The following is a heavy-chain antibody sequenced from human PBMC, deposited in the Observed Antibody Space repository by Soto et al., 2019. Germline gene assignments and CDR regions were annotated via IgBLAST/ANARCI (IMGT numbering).Heavy chain of an antibody. CDR2: IYPGDSDT. D-gene: IGHD5-18*01. Sequence: PGESLKISCKGSGYSFISYWIGWVRQMPGKGLEWMGIIYPGDSDTRYSPSFQGQVTMSADKSISTAYLQWSSLKASDSAMYYCASPALVRATVTLFDYSGPGPLLTVSS. CDR1: GYSFISYW. CDR3: ASPALVRATVTLFDY. V-gene: IGHV5-51*01. J-gene: IGHJ4*02.